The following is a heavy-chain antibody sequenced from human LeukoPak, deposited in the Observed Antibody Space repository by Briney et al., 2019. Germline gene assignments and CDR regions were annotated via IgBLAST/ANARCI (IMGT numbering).Heavy chain of an antibody. D-gene: IGHD3-22*01. CDR2: IKQDGSEK. V-gene: IGHV3-7*03. CDR1: GFTFSSYW. J-gene: IGHJ4*02. CDR3: ASHYDSSGYYYGTFDY. Sequence: GGSLRLSCAASGFTFSSYWMSWVRQAPGKGLEWVANIKQDGSEKYYVDSVKGRFTISRDNAKNSLYLQMNSLRAEDTAVYYCASHYDSSGYYYGTFDYLGQGTLVTVSS.